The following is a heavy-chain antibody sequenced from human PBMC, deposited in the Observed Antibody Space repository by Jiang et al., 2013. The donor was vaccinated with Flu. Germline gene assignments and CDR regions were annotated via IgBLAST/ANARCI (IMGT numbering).Heavy chain of an antibody. V-gene: IGHV4-34*01. CDR3: ARGGANYDFWSGYYGEMDV. D-gene: IGHD3-3*01. CDR1: GGSFSGYY. CDR2: INHSGST. J-gene: IGHJ6*02. Sequence: LLKPSETLSLTCAVYGGSFSGYYWSWIRQPPGKGLEWIGEINHSGSTNYNPSLKSRVTISVDTSKNQFSLKLSSVTAADTAVYYCARGGANYDFWSGYYGEMDVWGQGTTVTVSS.